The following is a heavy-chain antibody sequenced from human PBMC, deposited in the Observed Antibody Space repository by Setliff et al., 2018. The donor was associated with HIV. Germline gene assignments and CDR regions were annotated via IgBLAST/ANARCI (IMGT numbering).Heavy chain of an antibody. V-gene: IGHV1-18*04. CDR3: ARDLGAFSSAWYVTIGDY. CDR1: GYTFTGYY. J-gene: IGHJ4*02. CDR2: IDAYNGDT. Sequence: ASVKVSCKASGYTFTGYYMHRVRQAPGQGLEWLGRIDAYNGDTNYAQNLQDRVTLTTDTSTNTAYMELRNLRSDDTAVYFCARDLGAFSSAWYVTIGDYWGPGTLVTVSS. D-gene: IGHD6-13*01.